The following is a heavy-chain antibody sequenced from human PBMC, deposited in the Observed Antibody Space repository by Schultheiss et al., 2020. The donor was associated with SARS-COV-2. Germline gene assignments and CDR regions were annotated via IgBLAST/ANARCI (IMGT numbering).Heavy chain of an antibody. V-gene: IGHV3-9*01. J-gene: IGHJ4*02. CDR3: ANGRLGEDFDY. Sequence: GGSLRLSCAASGFTFGNYAMHWVRQAPGKGLEWVSGISWNSYTIGYADSVKGRFTISRDNSKNTLYLQMNSLRAEDTAVYYCANGRLGEDFDYWGQGTLVTVSS. CDR2: ISWNSYTI. CDR1: GFTFGNYA. D-gene: IGHD3-16*01.